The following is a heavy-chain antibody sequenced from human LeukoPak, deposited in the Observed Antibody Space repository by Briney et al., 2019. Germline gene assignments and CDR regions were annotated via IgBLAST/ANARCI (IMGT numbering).Heavy chain of an antibody. D-gene: IGHD3-10*01. CDR1: GGTFSSYT. V-gene: IGHV1-69*02. J-gene: IGHJ3*02. Sequence: SVKVSRKASGGTFSSYTISWVRQAPGQGLEWMGRIIPILGIANYAQKFQGRVTITADKSTSTAYMELSSLRSEDTAVYYCASAVIKAEAFDIWGQGTMVTVSS. CDR2: IIPILGIA. CDR3: ASAVIKAEAFDI.